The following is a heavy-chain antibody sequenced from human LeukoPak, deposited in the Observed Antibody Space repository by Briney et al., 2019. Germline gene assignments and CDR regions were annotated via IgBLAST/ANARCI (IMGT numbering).Heavy chain of an antibody. J-gene: IGHJ4*02. CDR2: ISSSGSTI. V-gene: IGHV3-48*03. CDR1: GFTFSSYE. Sequence: GGSLRLSCAASGFTFSSYEMNWVRQAPGKGLEWVSYISSSGSTIYYADSVKGRFTISRDNAKNSPYLQMNSLRAEDTAVYYCARGRGYCSGGSCYRPFDYWGQGTLVTVSS. D-gene: IGHD2-15*01. CDR3: ARGRGYCSGGSCYRPFDY.